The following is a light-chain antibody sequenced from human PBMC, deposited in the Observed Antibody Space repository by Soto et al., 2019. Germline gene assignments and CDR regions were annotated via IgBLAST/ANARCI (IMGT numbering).Light chain of an antibody. V-gene: IGLV2-11*01. CDR1: SSDVGGYNY. Sequence: QSALTQPRSVSGSPGQSVTISCTGTSSDVGGYNYVSWYQQHPGKAHKLMIYDVSKRPSGVPDRFSGSKSANTASLTISGLQAEDEADYYCCSYAGSFTLVFGGGTKLTVL. CDR3: CSYAGSFTLV. CDR2: DVS. J-gene: IGLJ2*01.